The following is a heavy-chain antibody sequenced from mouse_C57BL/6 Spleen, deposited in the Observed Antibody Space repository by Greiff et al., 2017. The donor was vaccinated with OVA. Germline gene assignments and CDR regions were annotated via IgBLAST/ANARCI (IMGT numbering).Heavy chain of an antibody. D-gene: IGHD1-1*01. CDR1: GYTFTSYW. CDR3: ARGDYYCGSGPYAMDY. V-gene: IGHV1-52*01. Sequence: QVQLQQPGAELVRPGSSVKLSCKASGYTFTSYWMHWVKQRPIQGLEWIGNIDPSDSETHYNQKFKDKATLPVDKSSSTAYMQLSSLTSEGSAVYYCARGDYYCGSGPYAMDYWGQGTSVTVSS. J-gene: IGHJ4*01. CDR2: IDPSDSET.